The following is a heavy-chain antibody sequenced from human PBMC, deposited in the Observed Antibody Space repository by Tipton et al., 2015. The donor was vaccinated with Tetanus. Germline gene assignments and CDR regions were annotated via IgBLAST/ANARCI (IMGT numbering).Heavy chain of an antibody. Sequence: TLSLTCAVSGGSIRSSNWWSWVRQPPGKGLEWIGEVDDSGSTNYSPSLKSRVTISLDTSKNEFSLRLTSVTAADTAVYYCARHLYGYWFDPWGQGALVTVSS. V-gene: IGHV4-4*02. J-gene: IGHJ5*02. CDR1: GGSIRSSNW. CDR3: ARHLYGYWFDP. CDR2: VDDSGST. D-gene: IGHD5-24*01.